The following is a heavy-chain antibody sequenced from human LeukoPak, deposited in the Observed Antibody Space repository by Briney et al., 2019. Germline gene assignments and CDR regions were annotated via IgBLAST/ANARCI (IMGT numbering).Heavy chain of an antibody. V-gene: IGHV1-2*02. CDR2: INPDSGDT. J-gene: IGHJ4*02. CDR1: GYTFTDYY. D-gene: IGHD1-26*01. Sequence: AASVKVSCKASGYTFTDYYMYRVRQAPGQGLEWMGWINPDSGDTNYAQKFQGRVTMTRDTSISTAYMELSRLTSDHTAVYYCTRERINSGSYSEALDYWGQGTLVPVSS. CDR3: TRERINSGSYSEALDY.